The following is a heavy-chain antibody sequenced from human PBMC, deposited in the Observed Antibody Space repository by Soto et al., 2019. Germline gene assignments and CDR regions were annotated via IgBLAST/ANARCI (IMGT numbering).Heavy chain of an antibody. D-gene: IGHD1-1*01. CDR1: VFTFSIYW. V-gene: IGHV3-74*01. Sequence: WRSLRLSCSASVFTFSIYWMHWVRQVPGKGPEWVSRINDDGISTNYADSVKGRFTISRDNAKNTLYLQMNALRVEDTAVYYCTRGPRSTSTGTGAFWGQGTLVTVSS. J-gene: IGHJ4*02. CDR3: TRGPRSTSTGTGAF. CDR2: INDDGIST.